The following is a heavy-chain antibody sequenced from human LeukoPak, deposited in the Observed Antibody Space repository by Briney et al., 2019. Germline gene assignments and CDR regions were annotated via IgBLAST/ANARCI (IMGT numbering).Heavy chain of an antibody. D-gene: IGHD2-2*01. CDR3: ASSFAVYQLRVDY. Sequence: SETLSLTCAVYGGSFSGYYWSWIRQPPGKGLEWIGEINHSGSTNYNPSLKSRVTISVDTSKNQFSLKLSSVTAADTAVYYCASSFAVYQLRVDYLCQVSLVPVFS. V-gene: IGHV4-34*01. CDR1: GGSFSGYY. J-gene: IGHJ4*02. CDR2: INHSGST.